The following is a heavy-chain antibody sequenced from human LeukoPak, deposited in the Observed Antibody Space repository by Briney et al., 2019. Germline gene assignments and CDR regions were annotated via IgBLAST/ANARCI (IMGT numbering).Heavy chain of an antibody. CDR1: GFTFSSYE. V-gene: IGHV3-48*03. CDR3: ARSDYGDYVLKVYYYGMDV. J-gene: IGHJ6*02. D-gene: IGHD4-17*01. Sequence: PGGSLRLSCAASGFTFSSYEMNWVRQAPGKGLEWVSYISSSGSTIYYADSVKGRFTISRDNAKNSLYLQMNSLRAEDTAVYYCARSDYGDYVLKVYYYGMDVWGQGTTVTVSS. CDR2: ISSSGSTI.